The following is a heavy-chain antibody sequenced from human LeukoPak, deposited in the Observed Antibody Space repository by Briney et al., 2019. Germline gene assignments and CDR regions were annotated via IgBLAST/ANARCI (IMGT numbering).Heavy chain of an antibody. J-gene: IGHJ6*04. Sequence: SETLSLTCAVYGGSFNGYYWSWIRQPPGKGLEWIGEINHSGSTNYSPSLKSRVTISVDTSKNQFSLKLSSVTAADTAVYYCASLMTTVTMDVWGKGTTVTVSS. CDR1: GGSFNGYY. CDR2: INHSGST. D-gene: IGHD4-17*01. V-gene: IGHV4-34*01. CDR3: ASLMTTVTMDV.